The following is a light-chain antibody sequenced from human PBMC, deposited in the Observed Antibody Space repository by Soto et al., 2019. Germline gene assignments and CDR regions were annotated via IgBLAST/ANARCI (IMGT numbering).Light chain of an antibody. CDR1: QSVSSN. CDR3: QQYNNWPWT. Sequence: EIVMTQSPATLSVSPGERATLSCRVSQSVSSNLAWYQQKPGQAPRLLIYGASTRATGIPARFSGSGSGTEFTLTISSLQSEDFAVNYCQQYNNWPWTFGQGTKVDIK. V-gene: IGKV3-15*01. CDR2: GAS. J-gene: IGKJ1*01.